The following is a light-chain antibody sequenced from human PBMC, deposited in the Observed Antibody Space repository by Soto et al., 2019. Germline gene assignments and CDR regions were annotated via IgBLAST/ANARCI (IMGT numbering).Light chain of an antibody. Sequence: EIVLTQSPGTLSLSPGERATLSCRASQSVASNYLAWYQQKPGQAPRLLIYAASGRATGISDRFSGSGSGTDFTLTISRLEPEDFAVYYCQQYGSAPWTFGQGTKVEIK. J-gene: IGKJ1*01. CDR2: AAS. V-gene: IGKV3-20*01. CDR3: QQYGSAPWT. CDR1: QSVASNY.